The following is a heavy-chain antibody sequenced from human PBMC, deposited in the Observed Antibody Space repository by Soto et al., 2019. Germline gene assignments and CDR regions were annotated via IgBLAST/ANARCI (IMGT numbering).Heavy chain of an antibody. CDR2: INPNSGGT. J-gene: IGHJ4*02. V-gene: IGHV1-2*02. D-gene: IGHD3-22*01. Sequence: ASVKVSCKASGYTFTGYYMHWVRQAPGQGLEWMGWINPNSGGTNYAQKFQGGVTMTRDTSISTAYMELSRLRSDDTAVYYCARAPYYDSSGFSVPEAYWGQGTLVTVSS. CDR3: ARAPYYDSSGFSVPEAY. CDR1: GYTFTGYY.